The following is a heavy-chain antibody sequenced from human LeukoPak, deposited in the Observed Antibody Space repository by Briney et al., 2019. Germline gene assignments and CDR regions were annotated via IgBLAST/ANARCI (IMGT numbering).Heavy chain of an antibody. CDR1: GYTFTNYD. CDR2: MNPNSGNT. CDR3: ARGGPVAATHKYFQY. V-gene: IGHV1-8*01. D-gene: IGHD6-19*01. J-gene: IGHJ1*01. Sequence: ASVKVSCKASGYTFTNYDINWVRQATGQGLEWMGWMNPNSGNTDYAQKFQGRVTMTRNTSITTAYMELSILRSEDAAIYYCARGGPVAATHKYFQYWGQGTLVTVSS.